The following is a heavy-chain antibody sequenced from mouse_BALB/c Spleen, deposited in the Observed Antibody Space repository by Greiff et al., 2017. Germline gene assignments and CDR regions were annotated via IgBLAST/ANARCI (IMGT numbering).Heavy chain of an antibody. D-gene: IGHD1-1*01. V-gene: IGHV3-2*02. Sequence: EVQLQESGPGLVKPSQSLSLTCTVTGYSITSDYAWNWIRQFPGNKLEWMGYISYSGSTSYNPSLKSRISITRDTSKNQFFLQLNSVTTEDTATYYCARSSYGSRYYYAMDYWGQGTSVTVSS. J-gene: IGHJ4*01. CDR3: ARSSYGSRYYYAMDY. CDR1: GYSITSDYA. CDR2: ISYSGST.